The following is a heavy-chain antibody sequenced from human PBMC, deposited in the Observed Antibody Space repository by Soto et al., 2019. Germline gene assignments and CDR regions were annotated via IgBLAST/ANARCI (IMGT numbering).Heavy chain of an antibody. CDR3: ARDDLYYDFWSGPPEDGMDV. Sequence: ASVKVSCKASGYTFTSYYMHWVRQAPGQGLEWMGIINPSGGSTSYAQKFQGRVTMTRDTSISTAYMELSRLRSDDTAVYYCARDDLYYDFWSGPPEDGMDVWGQGTTVTVSS. CDR1: GYTFTSYY. V-gene: IGHV1-46*01. D-gene: IGHD3-3*01. CDR2: INPSGGST. J-gene: IGHJ6*02.